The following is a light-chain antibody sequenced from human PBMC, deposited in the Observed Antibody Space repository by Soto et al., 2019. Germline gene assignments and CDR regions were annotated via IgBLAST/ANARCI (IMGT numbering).Light chain of an antibody. CDR1: SSDVGGYNS. CDR2: DVI. Sequence: QSALTQPRSVSGSPGQSVTVSCIGTSSDVGGYNSVSWYQEHPGKAPKLMIYDVIKRPSGVPDRFSGSKSGNTASLTISGLQAEDEADYHCCSYAGSSTLVFGTGTKVTVL. CDR3: CSYAGSSTLV. V-gene: IGLV2-11*01. J-gene: IGLJ1*01.